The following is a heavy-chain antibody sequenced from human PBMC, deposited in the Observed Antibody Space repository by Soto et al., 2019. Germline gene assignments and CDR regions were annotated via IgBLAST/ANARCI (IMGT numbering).Heavy chain of an antibody. V-gene: IGHV5-51*01. CDR1: GYSFTSYW. CDR2: IYPGDSDT. J-gene: IGHJ3*02. CDR3: ARHKEVGWAPRGDAFDI. Sequence: PGESLKISCKGSGYSFTSYWIGWVRQMPGKGLEWMGIIYPGDSDTRYSPSFQGQVTISADKSISTAYLQWSSLKASDTAMYYCARHKEVGWAPRGDAFDIWGQGTTVTVSS. D-gene: IGHD1-26*01.